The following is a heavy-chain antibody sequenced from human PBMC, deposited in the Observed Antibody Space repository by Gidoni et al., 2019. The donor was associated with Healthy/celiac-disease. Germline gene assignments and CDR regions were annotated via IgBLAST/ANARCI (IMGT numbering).Heavy chain of an antibody. D-gene: IGHD1-26*01. CDR2: IYYSGST. CDR3: ASHASSGHHDAFDI. CDR1: GGCSISSSSSY. J-gene: IGHJ3*02. V-gene: IGHV4-39*01. Sequence: QLQLQESGPGLVKPSETLSLTCTVSGGCSISSSSSYWGWISQPPGKGLEWIGSIYYSGSTYYNTFLKSRGTISVDTYKNQFSLKLSSVTAADTAVYYCASHASSGHHDAFDIWGQGTMVTVSS.